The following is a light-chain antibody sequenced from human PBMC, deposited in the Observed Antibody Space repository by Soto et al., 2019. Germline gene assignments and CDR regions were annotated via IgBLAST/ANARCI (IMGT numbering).Light chain of an antibody. CDR2: AAS. V-gene: IGKV1-39*01. CDR1: QTVSTF. Sequence: DIQMTQSPSSLSASVGDRVTITCRASQTVSTFLNWYQQKPGTAPKVLIYAASSLQSGVPSRFSGSGSGTDFTLTISSLQPEDSATYYCQQSYTAPLTFGGGTKVEIK. CDR3: QQSYTAPLT. J-gene: IGKJ4*01.